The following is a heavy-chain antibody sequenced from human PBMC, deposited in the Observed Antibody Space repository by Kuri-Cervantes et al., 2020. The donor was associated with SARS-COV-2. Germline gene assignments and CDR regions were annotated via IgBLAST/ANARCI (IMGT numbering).Heavy chain of an antibody. CDR2: IWYDGSNK. D-gene: IGHD1-20*01. CDR1: GFTFSSYG. V-gene: IGHV3-33*01. Sequence: GGSLRLSRAASGFTFSSYGMHWVRQAPGKGLEWVAVIWYDGSNKYYADSVKGRFTISRDNSKNTLYLQMNSLRAEDTAVYYCASSHITTYYYYYMKVWGKGTTVTFSS. CDR3: ASSHITTYYYYYMKV. J-gene: IGHJ6*03.